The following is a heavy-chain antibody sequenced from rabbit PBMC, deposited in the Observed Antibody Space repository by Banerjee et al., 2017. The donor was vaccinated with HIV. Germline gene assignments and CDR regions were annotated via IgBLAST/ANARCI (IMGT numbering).Heavy chain of an antibody. J-gene: IGHJ4*01. D-gene: IGHD4-1*01. CDR3: VSDSGGWGGDL. CDR1: GFSFGSNYY. CDR2: IYGGSSGST. Sequence: QEQLVESGGGLVQPEGSLTLTCTASGFSFGSNYYMCWVRQAPGKGLEWIACIYGGSSGSTYYASWAKGRFTISSHNAQNTLYLQLNSLTAADTATYFCVSDSGGWGGDLWGPGTLVTVS. V-gene: IGHV1S45*01.